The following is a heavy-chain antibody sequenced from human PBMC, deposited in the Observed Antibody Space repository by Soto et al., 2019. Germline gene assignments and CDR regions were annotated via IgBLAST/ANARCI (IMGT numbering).Heavy chain of an antibody. J-gene: IGHJ5*02. CDR3: VRRHVSATGIDWFDP. Sequence: ASVKVSCKASGYTFTSYGIHWVCQAPGQRLEWMGWINAANGDTKYSPKFQGRVTITRDTSAGTAYMELSSLRSEDTAVYYCVRRHVSATGIDWFDPWGQGTLVTVSS. CDR2: INAANGDT. CDR1: GYTFTSYG. D-gene: IGHD6-13*01. V-gene: IGHV1-3*01.